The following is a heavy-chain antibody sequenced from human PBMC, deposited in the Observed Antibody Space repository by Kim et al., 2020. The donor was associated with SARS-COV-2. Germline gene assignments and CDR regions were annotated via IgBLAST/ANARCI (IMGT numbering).Heavy chain of an antibody. J-gene: IGHJ5*02. CDR1: GYNVTTHD. Sequence: ASVKVSCKASGYNVTTHDINWVRQATGQGLEWLGWMNPKTGNSGSAPKFQGRVTMTRNTSINTVYVELSGLRSEDTAIYYCARGRIYHYDGDDYWGDLWGHGALVTVSS. D-gene: IGHD2-21*01. CDR3: ARGRIYHYDGDDYWGDL. CDR2: MNPKTGNS. V-gene: IGHV1-8*01.